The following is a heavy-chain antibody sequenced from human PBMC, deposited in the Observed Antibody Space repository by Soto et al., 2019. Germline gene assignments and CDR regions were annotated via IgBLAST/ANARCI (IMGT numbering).Heavy chain of an antibody. CDR3: TRDRSTNDY. D-gene: IGHD1-1*01. Sequence: ASVKVTCKASGYTFTSYGISWVRQAPGQGLEWMGWISAKKSNTDYAEKFQGRVTVTIDTSTNTAYMELRSLRSDDTAVYYCTRDRSTNDYWGQGTLVTVSS. CDR2: ISAKKSNT. V-gene: IGHV1-18*01. CDR1: GYTFTSYG. J-gene: IGHJ4*02.